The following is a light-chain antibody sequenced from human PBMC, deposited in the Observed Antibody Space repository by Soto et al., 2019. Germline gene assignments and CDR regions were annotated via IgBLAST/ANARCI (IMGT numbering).Light chain of an antibody. Sequence: DIQMTQSPSTLSASVGDRVTITCRASQSIGSWLAWYQHKPGKAPKLLIFDAFSMESGVPSRLSGSGSATEFTLTISSLQTDDFATYYCQRYNTYSRTFGQGTNVEIK. CDR3: QRYNTYSRT. CDR2: DAF. V-gene: IGKV1-5*01. CDR1: QSIGSW. J-gene: IGKJ1*01.